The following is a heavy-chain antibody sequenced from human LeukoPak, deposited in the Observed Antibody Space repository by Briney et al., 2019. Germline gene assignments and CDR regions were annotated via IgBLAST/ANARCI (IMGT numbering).Heavy chain of an antibody. D-gene: IGHD2/OR15-2a*01. V-gene: IGHV1-2*02. CDR2: IGPHSSAT. J-gene: IGHJ4*02. CDR1: GFTFTDYY. CDR3: AREGNGLLSKDFDY. Sequence: ASMKVSCKSSGFTFTDYYIHWVRQAPGQGLEWMRYIGPHSSATSSPQELQGRVTMTRDTSMSTAYMGLTRLTSDDTAVYYCAREGNGLLSKDFDYWGQGALVTVSS.